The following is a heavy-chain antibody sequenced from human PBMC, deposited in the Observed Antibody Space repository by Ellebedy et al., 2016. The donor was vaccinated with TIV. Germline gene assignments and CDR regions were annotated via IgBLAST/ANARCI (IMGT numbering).Heavy chain of an antibody. CDR3: ARASREGATSWFDP. V-gene: IGHV3-66*01. CDR1: GFTFRSYA. D-gene: IGHD1-26*01. CDR2: IYSGDST. J-gene: IGHJ5*02. Sequence: GESLKISCAASGFTFRSYAMSWVRQAPGKGLEWVSLIYSGDSTYNADSVKGRFTISRDNSKNTLYLQMNRLRPEDTAVYYCARASREGATSWFDPWGQGTLVTVSS.